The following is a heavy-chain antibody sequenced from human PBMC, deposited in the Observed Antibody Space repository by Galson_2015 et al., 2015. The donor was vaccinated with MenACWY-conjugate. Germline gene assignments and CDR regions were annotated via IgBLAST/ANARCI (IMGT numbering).Heavy chain of an antibody. CDR3: VAHELGDGRNGNH. V-gene: IGHV3-15*01. Sequence: LRLSCAASGFTFSTAWLTWVRQAPGKGLEWVGRIQRTSNAGTTYYAAPVKGRFTIRRDDSRNTVYLQMNSLKTEDTAVYYCVAHELGDGRNGNHWGQGTLVTVSS. CDR2: IQRTSNAGTT. CDR1: GFTFSTAW. J-gene: IGHJ5*02. D-gene: IGHD5-24*01.